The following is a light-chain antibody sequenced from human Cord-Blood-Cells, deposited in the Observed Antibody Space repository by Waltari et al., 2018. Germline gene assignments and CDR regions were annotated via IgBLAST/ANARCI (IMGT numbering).Light chain of an antibody. CDR2: DAS. Sequence: EIVLTQSPATLSLSPGERATLSCRASQSVSSYLAWYQQKPGQAPSLLIYDASNRATGIRASFSGSGSGTTFTLTIRSLEPEAFAVYYCQQRSNWLTFGGGTKVEIK. J-gene: IGKJ4*01. V-gene: IGKV3-11*01. CDR3: QQRSNWLT. CDR1: QSVSSY.